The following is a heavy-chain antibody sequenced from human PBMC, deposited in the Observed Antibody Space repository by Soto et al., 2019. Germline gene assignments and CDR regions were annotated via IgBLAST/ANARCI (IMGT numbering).Heavy chain of an antibody. Sequence: QVQLQESGPGLVKPSQTLSLTCTVSGGSISSGGYYWSWIRQHPGKGLEWIGYIYYSGSTYYNPSLKSRVTISVDTSKSQFSLKLSSVTAADTAVYYCARSGDYGDYGGDAFDIWGQGTMVTVSS. D-gene: IGHD4-17*01. V-gene: IGHV4-31*03. J-gene: IGHJ3*02. CDR2: IYYSGST. CDR3: ARSGDYGDYGGDAFDI. CDR1: GGSISSGGYY.